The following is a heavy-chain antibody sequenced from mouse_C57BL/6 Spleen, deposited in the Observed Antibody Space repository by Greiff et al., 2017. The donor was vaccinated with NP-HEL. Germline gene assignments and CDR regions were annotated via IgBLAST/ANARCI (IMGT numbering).Heavy chain of an antibody. CDR1: GYTFTSYW. V-gene: IGHV1-50*01. Sequence: QVQLQQPGAELVKPGASVKLSCKASGYTFTSYWMQWVKQRPGQGLEWIGEIDPSDSYTNYNQKFKGKATLTVDTSSSTAYMQLSSLTSEDSAVYYCAMRDYDRNYFDYWGQGTTLTVSS. D-gene: IGHD2-4*01. J-gene: IGHJ2*01. CDR2: IDPSDSYT. CDR3: AMRDYDRNYFDY.